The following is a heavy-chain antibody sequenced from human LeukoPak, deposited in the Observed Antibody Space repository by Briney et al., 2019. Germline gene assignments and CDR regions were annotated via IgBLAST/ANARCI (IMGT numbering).Heavy chain of an antibody. V-gene: IGHV3-30*02. CDR3: AKDYGVAPYYFDY. CDR2: IRYDGSNK. CDR1: GFTFSSYA. J-gene: IGHJ4*02. D-gene: IGHD2-15*01. Sequence: GGSLRLSCAASGFTFSSYAMSWVRQAPGKGLEWVAFIRYDGSNKYYADSVKGRFTISRDNSKNTLYLQMNSLRAEDTAVYYCAKDYGVAPYYFDYWGQGTLVTVSS.